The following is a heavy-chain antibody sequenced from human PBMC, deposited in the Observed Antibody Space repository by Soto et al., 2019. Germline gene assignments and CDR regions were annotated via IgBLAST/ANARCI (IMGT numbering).Heavy chain of an antibody. CDR3: RVYDNSGPTLGDY. Sequence: EVPLVESGGGLVQPGGSLKLSCAASGFTFSGSAMHWVRQASGKGLEWVGRIRSKANSYATAYAASVKGRFTISRDDSKNTAYLQMNSLKTEDTAVYYCRVYDNSGPTLGDYWGQGTLVTVSS. CDR2: IRSKANSYAT. V-gene: IGHV3-73*02. D-gene: IGHD3-22*01. CDR1: GFTFSGSA. J-gene: IGHJ4*02.